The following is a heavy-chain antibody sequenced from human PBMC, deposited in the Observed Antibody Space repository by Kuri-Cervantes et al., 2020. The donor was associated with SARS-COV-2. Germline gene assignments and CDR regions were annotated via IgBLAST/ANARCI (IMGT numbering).Heavy chain of an antibody. CDR3: ASAYGPGTLDI. V-gene: IGHV3-7*03. CDR2: IKPDGSVK. CDR1: GFAFSGCW. Sequence: GESLKISCAASGFAFSGCWMSWVRQAPGKGLEWLANIKPDGSVKSYVDSVKGRFTISRDNAKNSLYVQMDSLRAEDTAVYYCASAYGPGTLDIWGQGKMVTVSS. J-gene: IGHJ3*02. D-gene: IGHD3-10*01.